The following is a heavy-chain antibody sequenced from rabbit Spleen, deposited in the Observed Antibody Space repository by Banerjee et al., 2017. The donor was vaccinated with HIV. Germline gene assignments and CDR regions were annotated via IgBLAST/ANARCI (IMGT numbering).Heavy chain of an antibody. CDR2: IYAGTSGST. D-gene: IGHD1-1*01. V-gene: IGHV1S45*01. Sequence: QEQLEESGGDLVKPEGSLTLTCTASGFSFSSSYWICWVRQAPGKGLEWIACIYAGTSGSTYYASWAKGRFTISKTSSTTVTLQMTSLTVADTATYLCARDDSGGGNSKLWGPGTLVTVS. CDR3: ARDDSGGGNSKL. J-gene: IGHJ4*01. CDR1: GFSFSSSYW.